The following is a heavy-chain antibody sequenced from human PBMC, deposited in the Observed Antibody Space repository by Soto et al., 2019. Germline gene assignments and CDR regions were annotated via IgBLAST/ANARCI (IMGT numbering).Heavy chain of an antibody. CDR3: ARAGDGYNYFDY. CDR2: IYHSGST. D-gene: IGHD5-12*01. Sequence: PLSHTSGVSAGSIGGGGDCWSYNRQTPGKGLEWIGYIYHSGSTSYNPSLKSRVTISVDRSKNQFSLKLSSVTAADTAVYYCARAGDGYNYFDYWGQGTLVTVSS. V-gene: IGHV4-30-2*01. CDR1: AGSIGGGGDC. J-gene: IGHJ4*02.